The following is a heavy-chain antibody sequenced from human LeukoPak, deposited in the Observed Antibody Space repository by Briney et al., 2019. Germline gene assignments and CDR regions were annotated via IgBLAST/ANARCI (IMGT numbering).Heavy chain of an antibody. CDR1: GFTFSSYW. V-gene: IGHV3-7*01. CDR2: IKQDGSEK. CDR3: ARVSPNTVTTLQYSDY. Sequence: GGSLRLSCAASGFTFSSYWMSWVRQAPGKGLEWVANIKQDGSEKYYADSVKGRFTISRDNAKNSLYLQMNSLRAEDTAVYYCARVSPNTVTTLQYSDYWGQGTLVTVSS. J-gene: IGHJ4*02. D-gene: IGHD4-17*01.